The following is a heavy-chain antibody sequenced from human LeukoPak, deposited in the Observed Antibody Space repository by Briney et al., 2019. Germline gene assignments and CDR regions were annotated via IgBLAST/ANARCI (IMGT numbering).Heavy chain of an antibody. Sequence: GGSLRLSCAASGFTFSSYSMNWVRQAPGKGLEWVSYISSSGSTIYYADSVKGRFTISRDNAKNSLYLQMNSLRDEDTAVYYCARATSRSYYYYYYMDVWGKGTTVTVSS. V-gene: IGHV3-48*02. CDR1: GFTFSSYS. CDR3: ARATSRSYYYYYYMDV. D-gene: IGHD3-10*01. CDR2: ISSSGSTI. J-gene: IGHJ6*03.